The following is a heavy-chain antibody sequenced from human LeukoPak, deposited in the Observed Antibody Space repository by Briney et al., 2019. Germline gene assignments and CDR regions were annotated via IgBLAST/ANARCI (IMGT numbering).Heavy chain of an antibody. J-gene: IGHJ4*02. D-gene: IGHD4-17*01. CDR1: GFTFGDYA. V-gene: IGHV3-49*03. CDR3: ARYDYGDYVVDC. Sequence: GGSLRLSCTVSGFTFGDYAMSWFRQAPGKGLEWVGFIRSKVYGGTTEYAASVKGRFTISRDDSKSIAHLQMNSLKTEDTAVYYCARYDYGDYVVDCWGQGTLVTVSS. CDR2: IRSKVYGGTT.